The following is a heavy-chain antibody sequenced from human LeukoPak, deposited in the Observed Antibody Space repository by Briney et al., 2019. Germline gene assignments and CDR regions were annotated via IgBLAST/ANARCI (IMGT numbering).Heavy chain of an antibody. CDR1: GFTLTDYY. J-gene: IGHJ4*02. D-gene: IGHD6-19*01. CDR3: AKDRGAVAGNFDY. V-gene: IGHV3-11*01. Sequence: GGSLRLSCAASGFTLTDYYMSWIRQAPGKGLEWISYISGSGTTIYYADSVKGRFTISRDNAKNSLYLQMNSLRAEDTALYYCAKDRGAVAGNFDYWGQGTLVTVSS. CDR2: ISGSGTTI.